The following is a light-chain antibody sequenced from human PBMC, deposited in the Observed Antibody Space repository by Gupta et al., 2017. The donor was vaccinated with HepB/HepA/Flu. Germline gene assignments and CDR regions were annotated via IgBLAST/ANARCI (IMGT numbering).Light chain of an antibody. Sequence: QSVLAPPPSVSGAPGQRVTISCIGSSSNIGAGYDVQWYQQLPGTAPKLLINGNNKRPSGVPDRFSASKSGTSASLAITGLQAEDEADYYCQSQDNRLSSVVFGGGTKLTVL. CDR1: SSNIGAGYD. CDR2: GNN. CDR3: QSQDNRLSSVV. V-gene: IGLV1-40*01. J-gene: IGLJ2*01.